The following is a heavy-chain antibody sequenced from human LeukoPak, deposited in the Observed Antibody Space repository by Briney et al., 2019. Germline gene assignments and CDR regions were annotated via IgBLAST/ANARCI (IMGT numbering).Heavy chain of an antibody. V-gene: IGHV3-23*01. CDR3: ARGVEPLAANTLAY. CDR1: GFTFSNYA. Sequence: PGGSLRLSCAASGFTFSNYAMTWVRQAPGKGLEWVSSISSTVINTYNADSVKGRFTISRDNSKNTLYLQMNSLRADDTAIYYCARGVEPLAANTLAYWGQGTLVTVSS. CDR2: ISSTVINT. J-gene: IGHJ4*02. D-gene: IGHD1-14*01.